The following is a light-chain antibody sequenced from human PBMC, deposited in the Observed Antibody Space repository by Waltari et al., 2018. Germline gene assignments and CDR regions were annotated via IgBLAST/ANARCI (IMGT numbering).Light chain of an antibody. CDR1: SSDVGGYNY. CDR3: SSYTSSSTPYWV. CDR2: DVS. Sequence: QSALTQPASVSGSPGQSITISCTRTSSDVGGYNYVSWYQQHPGKAPKLMIYDVSKRPSGVSNRFSGSKSGNTASLTISGLQSEDEADYYCSSYTSSSTPYWVFGGGTKLTVL. V-gene: IGLV2-14*01. J-gene: IGLJ3*02.